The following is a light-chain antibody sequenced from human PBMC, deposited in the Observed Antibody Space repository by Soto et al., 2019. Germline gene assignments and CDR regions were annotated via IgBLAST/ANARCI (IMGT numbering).Light chain of an antibody. CDR2: GAS. J-gene: IGKJ2*01. Sequence: DIVMTQSPATLSVSPGGGANLCCRASQSVGSNLAWYQQKPGQAPRLIMYGASTRATGIPDRFSGSESGTEFTLTIRSLQSEDFAVDVCQQYDSWPTFGQGTKV. V-gene: IGKV3D-15*01. CDR3: QQYDSWPT. CDR1: QSVGSN.